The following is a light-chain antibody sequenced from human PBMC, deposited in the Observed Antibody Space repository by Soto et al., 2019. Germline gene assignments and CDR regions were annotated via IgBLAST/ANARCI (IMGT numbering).Light chain of an antibody. CDR2: GAS. CDR1: QSVSSSY. J-gene: IGKJ4*01. V-gene: IGKV3-20*01. Sequence: EIVLTQSPGTLSLPPGERATLSCRASQSVSSSYLAWYQQKPGQAPRLLIYGASSRATGIPDRFSGSGSGTDFTLTISRLEPEDFAVYYCQQYGSSPILTFGGGTKVDIK. CDR3: QQYGSSPILT.